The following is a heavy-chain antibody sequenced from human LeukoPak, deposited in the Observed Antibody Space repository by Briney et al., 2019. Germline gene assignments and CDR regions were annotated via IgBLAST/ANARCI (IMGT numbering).Heavy chain of an antibody. CDR2: INAGNGNT. CDR1: EYTFTDYA. Sequence: GASVKVSCKASEYTFTDYAINWVRQAPGQRLEWMGWINAGNGNTRYSQRFQGRVTITRDTSASTAYMELNSLTSEDTAVYYCARGRWSATTASYYLDFWGQGTLVTVSS. CDR3: ARGRWSATTASYYLDF. V-gene: IGHV1-3*01. D-gene: IGHD5-24*01. J-gene: IGHJ4*02.